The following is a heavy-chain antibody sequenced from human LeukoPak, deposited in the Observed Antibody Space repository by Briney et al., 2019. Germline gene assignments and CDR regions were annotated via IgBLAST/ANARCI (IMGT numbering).Heavy chain of an antibody. CDR2: IKQDGSEK. CDR3: ARVRFWSGPRYFDY. V-gene: IGHV3-7*01. Sequence: PGGSLRLSCAASGFTFSRYWMTWVRQAPGKGREWVANIKQDGSEKYYVDSVKGRFTISRDNAKNSLYLQMNSLRAEDTAVYYCARVRFWSGPRYFDYWGQGTLVTVSS. D-gene: IGHD3-3*01. CDR1: GFTFSRYW. J-gene: IGHJ4*02.